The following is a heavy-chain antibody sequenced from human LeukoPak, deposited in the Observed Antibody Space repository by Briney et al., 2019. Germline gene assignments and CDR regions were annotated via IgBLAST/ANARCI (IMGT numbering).Heavy chain of an antibody. V-gene: IGHV5-51*01. Sequence: GESLEISCKGSGYSFTSYWIGWVRQMPGKGLEWMGIICPGDSDTRYSPSFQGQVTISADKSISTAYLQWSSLKASDTAMYYCARGRVVPVDRHYYGMDVWGQGTTVTVSS. D-gene: IGHD2-2*01. CDR3: ARGRVVPVDRHYYGMDV. J-gene: IGHJ6*02. CDR2: ICPGDSDT. CDR1: GYSFTSYW.